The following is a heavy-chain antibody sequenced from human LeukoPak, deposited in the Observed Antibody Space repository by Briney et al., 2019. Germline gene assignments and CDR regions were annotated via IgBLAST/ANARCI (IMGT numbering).Heavy chain of an antibody. J-gene: IGHJ3*02. V-gene: IGHV4-59*08. CDR2: IYYSGST. D-gene: IGHD3-10*01. Sequence: SSETLSLTCTVSGGSISSYYWSWIRQPPGKGLEWIGYIYYSGSTNYNPSLKSRVTISVDTSKNQFSLKLSSVTAADTAVYYCARAVRFKRGAFDIWGQGTMVTVSS. CDR1: GGSISSYY. CDR3: ARAVRFKRGAFDI.